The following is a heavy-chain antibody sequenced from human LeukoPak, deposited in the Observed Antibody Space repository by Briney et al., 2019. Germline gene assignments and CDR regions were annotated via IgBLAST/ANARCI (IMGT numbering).Heavy chain of an antibody. V-gene: IGHV4-61*02. J-gene: IGHJ2*01. Sequence: PSETLSLTCTVSGGSISSGGYYWSWIRQPAGTGLEWIGRIFTGGSTNYNPSLKSRVTISVDRSKNRFSLKLSSVTAADTAVYYCARLGVWYFDLWGRGTLVTVSS. CDR2: IFTGGST. CDR1: GGSISSGGYY. CDR3: ARLGVWYFDL.